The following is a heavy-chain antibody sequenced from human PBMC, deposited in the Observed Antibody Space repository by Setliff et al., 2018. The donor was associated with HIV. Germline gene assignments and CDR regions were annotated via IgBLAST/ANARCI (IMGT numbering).Heavy chain of an antibody. D-gene: IGHD3-22*01. CDR2: IYGSGST. CDR1: GGSISSGSYY. V-gene: IGHV4-61*02. CDR3: ARTPEDYDQYFFDR. J-gene: IGHJ4*02. Sequence: SETLSLTCTVSGGSISSGSYYWGWIRQPAGKGLEWIGRIYGSGSTTFNPSLKSRVTISIDMSKNQFPLKMSSVTAADTAVYYCARTPEDYDQYFFDRWGQGTLVTVSS.